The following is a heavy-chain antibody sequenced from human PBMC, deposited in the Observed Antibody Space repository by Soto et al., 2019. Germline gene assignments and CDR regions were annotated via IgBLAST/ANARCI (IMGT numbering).Heavy chain of an antibody. J-gene: IGHJ4*02. Sequence: PSETVSLTCTVSGGSVSSGSYYWSWIRQPPGKGLEWIGYIYYSGSTNYNPSLKSRVTISVDTSKNQFSLKLSSVTAADTAVYYCARSRRDYDSSPFDYWGQGTLVTVSS. V-gene: IGHV4-61*01. CDR3: ARSRRDYDSSPFDY. CDR2: IYYSGST. CDR1: GGSVSSGSYY. D-gene: IGHD3-22*01.